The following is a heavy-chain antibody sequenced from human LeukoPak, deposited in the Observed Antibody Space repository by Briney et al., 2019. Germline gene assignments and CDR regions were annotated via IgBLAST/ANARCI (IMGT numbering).Heavy chain of an antibody. Sequence: QAGGSLRLSCAASGFTFSSYSMNWVRQAPGKGLEWVAVISYDGSNKYYADSVKGRFIISRDNSKNTLYLQMNSLRAEDTAVYYCARAGYYDSSGYYAEYFQHWGQGTLVTVSS. J-gene: IGHJ1*01. CDR2: ISYDGSNK. V-gene: IGHV3-30*03. CDR3: ARAGYYDSSGYYAEYFQH. CDR1: GFTFSSYS. D-gene: IGHD3-22*01.